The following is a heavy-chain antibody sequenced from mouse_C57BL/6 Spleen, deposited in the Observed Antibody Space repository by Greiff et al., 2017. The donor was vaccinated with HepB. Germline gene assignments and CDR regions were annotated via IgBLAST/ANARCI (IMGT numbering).Heavy chain of an antibody. CDR3: AREDYGSSFGY. CDR1: GYAFTNYL. J-gene: IGHJ2*01. V-gene: IGHV1-54*01. CDR2: INPGSGGT. D-gene: IGHD1-1*01. Sequence: VQLQQSGAELVRPGTSVKVSCKASGYAFTNYLIEWVKQRPGQGLEWIGVINPGSGGTNYNEQFKGKATLTADKSSSTAYMQLSSLTSEDSAVYFCAREDYGSSFGYWGQGTTLTVSS.